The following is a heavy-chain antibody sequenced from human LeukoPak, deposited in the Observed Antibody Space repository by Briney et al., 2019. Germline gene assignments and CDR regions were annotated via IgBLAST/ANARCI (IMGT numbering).Heavy chain of an antibody. CDR2: INPSGGST. CDR1: GYTFTSYY. CDR3: ACYSSGWSEDY. J-gene: IGHJ4*02. V-gene: IGHV1-46*01. D-gene: IGHD6-19*01. Sequence: ASVKVSCKASGYTFTSYYMHWVRQAPGQGLEWMGIINPSGGSTSYAQKFQGRVTMTRGTSTSTVYMELSSLRSEDTAVYYCACYSSGWSEDYWGQGTLVTVSS.